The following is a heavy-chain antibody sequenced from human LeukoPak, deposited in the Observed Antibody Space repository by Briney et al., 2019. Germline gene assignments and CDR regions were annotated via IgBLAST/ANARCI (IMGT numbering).Heavy chain of an antibody. J-gene: IGHJ4*02. Sequence: ASVKVSCKASGYTFTGYYMHWVRQAPRQGLEWMGWINPNSGGTNYAQKFRGRVTMTRDTSISTAYMELSRLRSDDTAVYYCARDHCSGGSCYVDFDYWGQGTLVTVSS. V-gene: IGHV1-2*02. CDR1: GYTFTGYY. CDR2: INPNSGGT. D-gene: IGHD2-15*01. CDR3: ARDHCSGGSCYVDFDY.